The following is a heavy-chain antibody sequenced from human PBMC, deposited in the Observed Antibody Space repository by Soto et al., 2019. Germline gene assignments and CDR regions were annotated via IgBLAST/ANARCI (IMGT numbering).Heavy chain of an antibody. CDR2: IYYSGST. D-gene: IGHD1-26*01. Sequence: SETLSLTCTVSGGSISSGDYYWSWIRQPPGKGLEWIGYIYYSGSTYYNPSLKSRVTISVDTSKNQFSLKLSSVTAADTAVYYCARESRRGSYLYYYGMDVWGQGTTVTVSS. V-gene: IGHV4-30-4*01. CDR1: GGSISSGDYY. CDR3: ARESRRGSYLYYYGMDV. J-gene: IGHJ6*02.